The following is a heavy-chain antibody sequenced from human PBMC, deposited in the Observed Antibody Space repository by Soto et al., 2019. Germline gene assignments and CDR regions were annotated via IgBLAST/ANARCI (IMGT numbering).Heavy chain of an antibody. V-gene: IGHV1-18*01. CDR3: ARGVQVPTYYYDSSGYYYFDY. J-gene: IGHJ4*02. Sequence: ASVRVSCKASGYTFTSYGISWVRQAPGQGLEWMGWISAYNGNTNYAQKLQGRVTMTTDTSTSTAYMELRSLRSDDTAVYYCARGVQVPTYYYDSSGYYYFDYWGQGTLVTVSS. CDR2: ISAYNGNT. D-gene: IGHD3-22*01. CDR1: GYTFTSYG.